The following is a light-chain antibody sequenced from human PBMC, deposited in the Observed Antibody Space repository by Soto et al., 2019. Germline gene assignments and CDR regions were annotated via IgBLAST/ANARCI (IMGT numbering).Light chain of an antibody. CDR3: QNYNGAPWT. J-gene: IGKJ1*01. V-gene: IGKV1-27*01. CDR2: VAS. CDR1: QGISTY. Sequence: DIQMTQSPSSLSASVGDRVTITCRASQGISTYLVWYQQKPGTGPKLLIFVASTLQSGVPSRFSGRGSGTDFTLTISSLQPEDVATYYCQNYNGAPWTFGQGTKVEIK.